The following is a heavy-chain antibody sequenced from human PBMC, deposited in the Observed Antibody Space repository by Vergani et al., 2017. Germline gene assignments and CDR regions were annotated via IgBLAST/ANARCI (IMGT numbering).Heavy chain of an antibody. CDR2: IIPILKAV. Sequence: QVQLVQSGTEVKKPESSVRVSCKASVVSFSTSAPSWVRQAPGQGLEWMGGIIPILKAVNYAQKFQGIVTITADESTNTFYMDLASLRSEDTAVYYCATEGPTGYDYAFDHWGQGTLVIVSS. CDR1: VVSFSTSA. D-gene: IGHD5-12*01. CDR3: ATEGPTGYDYAFDH. V-gene: IGHV1-69*01. J-gene: IGHJ4*02.